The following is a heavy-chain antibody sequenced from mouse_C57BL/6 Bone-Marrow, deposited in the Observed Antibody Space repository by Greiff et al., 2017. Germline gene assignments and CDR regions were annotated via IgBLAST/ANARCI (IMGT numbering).Heavy chain of an antibody. J-gene: IGHJ4*01. CDR1: GFTFSDYG. D-gene: IGHD1-3*01. Sequence: EVKLVESGGGLVKPGGSLKLSCAASGFTFSDYGMHWVRQAPEKGLEWVAYISSGSSTIYYADTVKGRFTISRDNAKNTLFLQMTSLRSEDTAMYYCASYIWLSMDYWGQGTSDTVSS. CDR2: ISSGSSTI. CDR3: ASYIWLSMDY. V-gene: IGHV5-17*01.